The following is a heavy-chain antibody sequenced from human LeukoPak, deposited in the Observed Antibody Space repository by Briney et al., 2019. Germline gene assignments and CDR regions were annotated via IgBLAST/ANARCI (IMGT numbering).Heavy chain of an antibody. J-gene: IGHJ4*02. V-gene: IGHV1-18*01. Sequence: ASVKVSCKASGYTFTSYGISWVRQAPGQGLEWMGWISAYNGNTNYAQKLQGRVTMTTDTSTSTAYMELRSLRSDDTAVYYCARDCRPLRYYYDSSGYDFDYWGQGTLVTVSS. CDR3: ARDCRPLRYYYDSSGYDFDY. CDR1: GYTFTSYG. CDR2: ISAYNGNT. D-gene: IGHD3-22*01.